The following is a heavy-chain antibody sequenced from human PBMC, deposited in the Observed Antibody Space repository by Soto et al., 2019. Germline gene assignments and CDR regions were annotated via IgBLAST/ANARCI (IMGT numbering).Heavy chain of an antibody. J-gene: IGHJ6*02. CDR1: GFTFDDYA. CDR3: AKDAITMVRGVMSYYGMDV. Sequence: EVQLVESGGGLVQPGRSLRLSCAASGFTFDDYAMHWVRQAPGKGLEWVSGISWNSGSIGYADSVKGRFTITRDNAKNCMYLQMNSLRAEDTALYSCAKDAITMVRGVMSYYGMDVRGQGTTVTVSS. V-gene: IGHV3-9*01. D-gene: IGHD3-10*01. CDR2: ISWNSGSI.